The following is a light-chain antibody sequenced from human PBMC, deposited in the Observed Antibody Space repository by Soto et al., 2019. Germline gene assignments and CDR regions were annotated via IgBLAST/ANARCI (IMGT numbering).Light chain of an antibody. CDR1: QSVSSSD. V-gene: IGKV3-20*01. CDR2: GAS. Sequence: EIVLTQSPGTLSLSPGERATLSCRASQSVSSSDLAWYQQKPGQAPRLLIYGASSRATGIPDRFSGSGSGTAFTLTISRLEPEDFAVYYCQQYGSSQYTFGQGTKLEIK. J-gene: IGKJ2*01. CDR3: QQYGSSQYT.